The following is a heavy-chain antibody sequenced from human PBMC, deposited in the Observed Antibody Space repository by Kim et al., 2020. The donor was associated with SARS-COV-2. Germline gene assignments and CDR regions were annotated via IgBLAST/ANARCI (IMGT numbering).Heavy chain of an antibody. CDR2: ISSSGSTI. Sequence: GGSLRLSCAASGFTFSSYEMNWVRQAPGKGLEWVSYISSSGSTIYYADSVKGRFTISRDNAKNSLYLQMNSLRAEDTAVYYCARARYYDSSGYPDYWGQGTLVTVSS. J-gene: IGHJ4*02. V-gene: IGHV3-48*03. CDR3: ARARYYDSSGYPDY. D-gene: IGHD3-22*01. CDR1: GFTFSSYE.